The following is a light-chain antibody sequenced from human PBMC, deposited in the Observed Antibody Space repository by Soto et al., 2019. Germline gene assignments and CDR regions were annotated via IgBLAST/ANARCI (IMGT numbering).Light chain of an antibody. J-gene: IGKJ2*01. Sequence: EIVMTQSPATLSLSPGERATLSCRASQSVSHNLAWYQQKPGQSPRLLFYGASTRATGIPARFSGSGSGTDFTLTISSLQSEDFAVYYCQQSNNWPYTFGQWTKLEIK. CDR2: GAS. CDR1: QSVSHN. CDR3: QQSNNWPYT. V-gene: IGKV3-15*01.